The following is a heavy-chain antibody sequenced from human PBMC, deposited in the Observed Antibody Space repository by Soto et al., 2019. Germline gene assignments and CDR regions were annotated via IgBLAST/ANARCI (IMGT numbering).Heavy chain of an antibody. D-gene: IGHD2-21*02. CDR3: ARAYCGGDCSLYYFDY. J-gene: IGHJ4*02. Sequence: QVQLVQSGAEVKKPGASVKVSCKASGYTFTGYYMHWVRQAPGQGLEWMGWINPNSGGTNYAQKFQGRVTMTRDTSISTADMELSRLRSDDTAVYYCARAYCGGDCSLYYFDYWGQGTLVTVSS. CDR1: GYTFTGYY. V-gene: IGHV1-2*02. CDR2: INPNSGGT.